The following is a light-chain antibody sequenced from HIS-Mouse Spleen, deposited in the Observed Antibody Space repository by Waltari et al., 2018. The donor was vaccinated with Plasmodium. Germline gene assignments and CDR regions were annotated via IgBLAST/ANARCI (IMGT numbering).Light chain of an antibody. CDR3: AAWDDSLNGV. CDR1: SSNIGSNT. Sequence: QSVLTQPPSASGTPGQRVPISCSGSSSNIGSNTVNWYQQLPGTAPKLRIYSNNQRPSGVPDRFSGSKSGTSASLAISGLQSEDEADYYCAAWDDSLNGVFGGGTKLTVL. CDR2: SNN. V-gene: IGLV1-44*01. J-gene: IGLJ3*02.